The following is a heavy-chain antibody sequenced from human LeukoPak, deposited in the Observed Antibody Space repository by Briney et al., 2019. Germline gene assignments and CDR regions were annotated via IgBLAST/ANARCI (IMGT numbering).Heavy chain of an antibody. CDR1: GYTFTGYY. Sequence: ASVKVSCKASGYTFTGYYLHWVRQAPGQGLEWMGWINPNSGGTNYAQKFQGRVTMTRDTSISTAYMELSRLRSDDTAVYYCARARPYSSSWYLYWGQGTLVTVSS. D-gene: IGHD6-13*01. CDR2: INPNSGGT. V-gene: IGHV1-2*02. J-gene: IGHJ4*02. CDR3: ARARPYSSSWYLY.